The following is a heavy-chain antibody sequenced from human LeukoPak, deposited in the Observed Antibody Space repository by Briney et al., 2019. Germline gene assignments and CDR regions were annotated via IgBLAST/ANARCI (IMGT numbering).Heavy chain of an antibody. CDR3: ARTHPSSYYYDDAFDI. Sequence: GGSPRLSCAASGFTFSSYSMNWVRQAPGKGLEWVSYISSSSSTIYSADSVKGRFTISRDNAKNSLYLQMNSLRDEDTAVYYCARTHPSSYYYDDAFDIWGQGTMVTVSS. CDR1: GFTFSSYS. J-gene: IGHJ3*02. CDR2: ISSSSSTI. V-gene: IGHV3-48*02. D-gene: IGHD3-22*01.